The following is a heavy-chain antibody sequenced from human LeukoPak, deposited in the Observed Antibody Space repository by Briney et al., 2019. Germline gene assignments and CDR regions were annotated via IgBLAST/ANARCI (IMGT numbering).Heavy chain of an antibody. CDR1: GGSISSGDYY. J-gene: IGHJ4*02. CDR3: ARVDFWSDYFFDF. D-gene: IGHD3-3*01. CDR2: IYYSGST. V-gene: IGHV4-30-4*08. Sequence: NPSETLSLTXTVSGGSISSGDYYWSWIRQPPGKGLEWIGYIYYSGSTYYNPSLKSRVTISVDTSKNQFSLKLSSVTAADTAVYYCARVDFWSDYFFDFWGQGTLVTVSS.